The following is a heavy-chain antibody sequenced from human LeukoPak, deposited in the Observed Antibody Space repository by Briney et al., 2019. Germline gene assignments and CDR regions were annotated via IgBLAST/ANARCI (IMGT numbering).Heavy chain of an antibody. J-gene: IGHJ4*02. CDR1: GFTFDDYA. CDR2: TSWNSGSI. CDR3: AKDYGYGGRRYYFDY. V-gene: IGHV3-9*01. D-gene: IGHD4-23*01. Sequence: GRSLRLSCAASGFTFDDYAMHWVRQAPGKGLEWVSGTSWNSGSIGYADSVKGRFTISRDNAKNSLYLQMNSLRAEDTALYYCAKDYGYGGRRYYFDYRGQGTLVTVSS.